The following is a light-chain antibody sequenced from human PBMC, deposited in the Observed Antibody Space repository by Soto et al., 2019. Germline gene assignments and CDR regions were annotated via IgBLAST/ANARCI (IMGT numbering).Light chain of an antibody. V-gene: IGKV4-1*01. CDR2: WAS. CDR1: QTVLYSSNNKNY. J-gene: IGKJ4*01. Sequence: DIVMTQSPDSLAVSLGERATINCKSSQTVLYSSNNKNYLAWYQQKPGQPPKLLIYWASTRESGVPDRFSGSGSGTDFPLTIRRLQAEDVAVYYCQQYYTNALTFGGGTKVGVK. CDR3: QQYYTNALT.